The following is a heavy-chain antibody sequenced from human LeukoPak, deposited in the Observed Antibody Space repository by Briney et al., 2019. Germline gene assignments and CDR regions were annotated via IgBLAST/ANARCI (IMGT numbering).Heavy chain of an antibody. CDR2: IIPILGIA. Sequence: ASVKVSCKASGGTFSSYAISCVRQAAGQRLEWMGRIIPILGIANYAQKFQGRVTITADKSTSTAYMELSSLRSEDTAVYYCATDPSLRGVNWGQGTLVTVSS. CDR1: GGTFSSYA. J-gene: IGHJ4*02. CDR3: ATDPSLRGVN. V-gene: IGHV1-69*04. D-gene: IGHD3-10*01.